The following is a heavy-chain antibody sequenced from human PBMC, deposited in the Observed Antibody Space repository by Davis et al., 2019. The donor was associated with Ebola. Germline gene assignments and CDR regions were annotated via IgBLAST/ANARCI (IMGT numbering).Heavy chain of an antibody. Sequence: AASVKVSCKASGYTFTSYGISWVRQAPGQGLEWMGWISAYNGNTNYAQKLQGRVTMTTDTSTSTAYMELRSLRSDDTAVYYCARDPYYDSSIIYYYYGMDVWGQGTTVTVSS. CDR1: GYTFTSYG. CDR2: ISAYNGNT. V-gene: IGHV1-18*01. J-gene: IGHJ6*02. CDR3: ARDPYYDSSIIYYYYGMDV. D-gene: IGHD3-22*01.